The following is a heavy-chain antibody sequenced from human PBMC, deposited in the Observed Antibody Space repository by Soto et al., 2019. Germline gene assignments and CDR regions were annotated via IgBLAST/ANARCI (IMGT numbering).Heavy chain of an antibody. V-gene: IGHV1-69*02. CDR1: GGTFSSYT. Sequence: QVQLVQSGAEVKKPGSSVKVSCKASGGTFSSYTISWVRQAPGQGLEWMGRITPICGIANYAQEFQCRVRITADKSASTAYMELSSLRAEDTAVDYCPGTSPYSRGSRTFDSWGQGTLVTVSS. J-gene: IGHJ4*02. D-gene: IGHD6-19*01. CDR3: PGTSPYSRGSRTFDS. CDR2: ITPICGIA.